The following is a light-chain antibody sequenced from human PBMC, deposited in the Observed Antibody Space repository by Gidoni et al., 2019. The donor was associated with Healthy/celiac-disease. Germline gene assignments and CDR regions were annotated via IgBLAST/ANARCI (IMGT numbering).Light chain of an antibody. CDR3: QQYGSSSWT. CDR1: QSVSSSY. V-gene: IGKV3-20*01. J-gene: IGKJ1*01. CDR2: GAS. Sequence: EIVLTQSPGTLSLSPVERATHSYRASQSVSSSYLAGSKQEPGQATRLLIYGASRRATGIPDRFSGSGSGTDFTLTISRLEPEDFAVYYCQQYGSSSWTFGQGTKVEI.